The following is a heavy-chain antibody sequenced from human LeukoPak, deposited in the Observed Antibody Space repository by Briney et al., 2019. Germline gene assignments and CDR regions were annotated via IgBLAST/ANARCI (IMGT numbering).Heavy chain of an antibody. J-gene: IGHJ5*02. D-gene: IGHD1-14*01. V-gene: IGHV1-8*01. Sequence: EASAKVSCKTSGSPFTKWEIKWVRQAAGQGLEWLGWVHPDNGNTYYAQRFRGRVTMSRDTSTTTAYMELSGLRSNDTAVYFCATGPRNDPWGQGTLVTVSS. CDR1: GSPFTKWE. CDR3: ATGPRNDP. CDR2: VHPDNGNT.